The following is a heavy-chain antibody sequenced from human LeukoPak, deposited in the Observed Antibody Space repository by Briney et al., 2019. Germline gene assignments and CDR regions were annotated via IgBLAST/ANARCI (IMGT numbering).Heavy chain of an antibody. D-gene: IGHD2/OR15-2a*01. J-gene: IGHJ4*02. CDR2: VHLNGRT. V-gene: IGHV4-4*02. Sequence: PSETLSLTCAVSGGSISTTNWWTWVRPPPGGGLEGIGEVHLNGRTHYSPSLEGRVTISSDISENHVFLQLTSVTAADTAVYYCAREGGFYRPLDYSGGGTLASVS. CDR3: AREGGFYRPLDY. CDR1: GGSISTTNW.